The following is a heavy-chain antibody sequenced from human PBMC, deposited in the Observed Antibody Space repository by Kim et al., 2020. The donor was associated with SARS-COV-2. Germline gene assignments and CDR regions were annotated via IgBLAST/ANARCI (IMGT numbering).Heavy chain of an antibody. CDR3: AKGPQTAVTTYYYMDV. CDR1: GFTFSDYA. CDR2: ISGNGVST. V-gene: IGHV3-23*01. J-gene: IGHJ6*03. D-gene: IGHD4-17*01. Sequence: GGSLRLSCAASGFTFSDYAMSWVGRAPGKGLEWISAISGNGVSTYYADSVKGRFTISRDNSKSILYIHMDSLRPEDTALYFCAKGPQTAVTTYYYMDVWGKGTSVFVSS.